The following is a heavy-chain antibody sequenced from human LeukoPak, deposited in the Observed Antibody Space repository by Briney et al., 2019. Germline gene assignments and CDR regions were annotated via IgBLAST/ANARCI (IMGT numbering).Heavy chain of an antibody. Sequence: GGSLRLSCAASGFTFTSYAMIWVRQAPGKGLEWVSAISGSGCSTHYADSVKGRFTISRDNFKNTLYLQMNSLRAEDTAVYYCAKSGGIVGATTVFDYWGQGTLVTVSS. J-gene: IGHJ4*02. V-gene: IGHV3-23*01. CDR3: AKSGGIVGATTVFDY. D-gene: IGHD1-26*01. CDR2: ISGSGCST. CDR1: GFTFTSYA.